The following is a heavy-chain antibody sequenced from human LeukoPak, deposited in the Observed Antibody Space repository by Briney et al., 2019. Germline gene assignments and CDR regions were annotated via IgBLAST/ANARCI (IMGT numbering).Heavy chain of an antibody. J-gene: IGHJ5*02. V-gene: IGHV1-2*02. CDR2: INPNSGGT. CDR3: ARARSGYYDSSGYYYTPPTEALFDP. D-gene: IGHD3-22*01. Sequence: GASVKVSCKASGYTFTGYYMHWVRQAPGQGLEWMGWINPNSGGTNYAQKFQGRVTMTRDTSISTAYMELSRLRSDDTAVYYCARARSGYYDSSGYYYTPPTEALFDPWGQGTLVTVSS. CDR1: GYTFTGYY.